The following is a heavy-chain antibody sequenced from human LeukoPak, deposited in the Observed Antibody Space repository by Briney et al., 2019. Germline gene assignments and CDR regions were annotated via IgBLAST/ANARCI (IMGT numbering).Heavy chain of an antibody. J-gene: IGHJ4*02. CDR1: GFTITTYA. CDR2: IGGGGTE. CDR3: ARAQGALDY. V-gene: IGHV3-23*01. Sequence: GRSQRLSCAASGFTITTYAVNWVRQAPGKWLECVSGIGGGGTEYYAASVKGRFIISSDSSQNLVHLQMNSLTVEDTAVYYCARAQGALDYWGQGTLVTVSS. D-gene: IGHD1-26*01.